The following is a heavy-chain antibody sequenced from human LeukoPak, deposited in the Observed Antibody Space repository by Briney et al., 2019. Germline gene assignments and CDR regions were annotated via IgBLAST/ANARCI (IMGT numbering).Heavy chain of an antibody. V-gene: IGHV3-23*01. Sequence: PGGSLRLSCAASGFTFSSYAMSWVRQAPGKGPEWVSAISGSGGSTYYADSVKGRFTISRDNSKNTLYLQMNSLRAEDTAVYYCSKDRFGMATTPIDYWGQGTLVTVSS. CDR1: GFTFSSYA. CDR2: ISGSGGST. CDR3: SKDRFGMATTPIDY. J-gene: IGHJ4*02. D-gene: IGHD5-24*01.